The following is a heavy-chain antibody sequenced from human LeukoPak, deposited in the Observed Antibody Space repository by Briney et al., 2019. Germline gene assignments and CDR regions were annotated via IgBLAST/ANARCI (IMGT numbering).Heavy chain of an antibody. CDR1: GFTFSSYW. D-gene: IGHD2-21*02. Sequence: GGSLRLSCTASGFTFSSYWMSWVRQAPGKGLEWVGHIKPDGTDQNYVDSLRGRFIISRDNAKNSLYLQMNSLRDEDTAVYYCARSTYCGGDCYPALGYWGQGTLVTVSS. CDR2: IKPDGTDQ. CDR3: ARSTYCGGDCYPALGY. J-gene: IGHJ4*02. V-gene: IGHV3-7*04.